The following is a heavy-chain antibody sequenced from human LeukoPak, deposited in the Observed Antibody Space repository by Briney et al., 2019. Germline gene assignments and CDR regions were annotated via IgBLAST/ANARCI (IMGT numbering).Heavy chain of an antibody. CDR2: INSDGSST. Sequence: GGSLRLSCAASGFTFSSYWMHWVRQAPGKGLVWVSRINSDGSSTSYADSVKGRFTISGDNAKNTLYLQMNSLRAEDTAVYYCARAGYYDKAFDIWGQGTMVTVSS. V-gene: IGHV3-74*01. J-gene: IGHJ3*02. CDR3: ARAGYYDKAFDI. CDR1: GFTFSSYW. D-gene: IGHD3-22*01.